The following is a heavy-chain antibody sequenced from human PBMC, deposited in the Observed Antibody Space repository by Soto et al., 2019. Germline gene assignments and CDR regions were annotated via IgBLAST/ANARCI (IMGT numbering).Heavy chain of an antibody. Sequence: GGSLRLSCVASGFTFSSHGINWVRQAPGKGLEWVSYISSSSSTIYYADSVRGRFTISRDNSKDTLFLQMRSLRAEDTAAYYCAKIKGRVNDGLDIWCQAPMVTVS. J-gene: IGHJ3*02. CDR3: AKIKGRVNDGLDI. CDR2: ISSSSSTI. CDR1: GFTFSSHG. V-gene: IGHV3-48*01.